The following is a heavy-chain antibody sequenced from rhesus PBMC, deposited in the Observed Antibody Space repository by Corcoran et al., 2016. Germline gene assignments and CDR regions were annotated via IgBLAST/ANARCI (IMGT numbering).Heavy chain of an antibody. J-gene: IGHJ6*01. CDR1: GGSISSNY. V-gene: IGHV4-160*01. D-gene: IGHD5-24*01. CDR2: IYGSGGST. CDR3: ARIQWVQLSLDS. Sequence: QVQLQEAGTGLVQPSETLSLTCAVSGGSISSNYGSWIRQPPGKGLEWIGRIYGSGGSTDYNPSLKSRVTISTDTSKNQFSLKLSSVTAADTAVYYCARIQWVQLSLDSWGQGVVVTVSS.